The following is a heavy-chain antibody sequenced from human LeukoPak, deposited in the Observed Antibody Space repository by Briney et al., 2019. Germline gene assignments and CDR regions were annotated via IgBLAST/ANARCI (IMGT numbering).Heavy chain of an antibody. J-gene: IGHJ4*02. CDR3: ARGRRHLGSGDFDY. CDR2: INHSGST. V-gene: IGHV4-34*01. CDR1: GGSFSGYY. Sequence: SETLSLTCAVYGGSFSGYYWSWIRQPPGKGLEWIGEINHSGSTNYNPSLKSRVTISVDTSKNQFSLKLSSVTAADTAVYYCARGRRHLGSGDFDYWGQGTLVTVSS. D-gene: IGHD3-3*01.